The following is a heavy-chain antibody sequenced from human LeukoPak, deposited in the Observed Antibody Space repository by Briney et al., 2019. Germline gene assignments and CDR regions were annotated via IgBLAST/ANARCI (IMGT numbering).Heavy chain of an antibody. Sequence: QPGRSLRLSCTASGFTFGDYATSWVRQAPGKGLEWVGFIRSKAYGGTTEYAASVKGRFTISRDDSKSIAYLQMNSLKTEDTAVYYCTRAHGGWFDYWGQGTLVTVSS. D-gene: IGHD6-19*01. J-gene: IGHJ4*02. CDR2: IRSKAYGGTT. CDR3: TRAHGGWFDY. CDR1: GFTFGDYA. V-gene: IGHV3-49*04.